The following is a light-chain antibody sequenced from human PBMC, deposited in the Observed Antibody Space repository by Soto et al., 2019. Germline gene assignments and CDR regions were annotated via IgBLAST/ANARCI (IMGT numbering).Light chain of an antibody. J-gene: IGLJ3*02. CDR3: GTWDSSLSALWV. CDR1: SSNIGNNY. V-gene: IGLV1-51*02. Sequence: QSVLTQPPSVSAAPGQKVTISCSGSSSNIGNNYVSWYQQLPGTAPKLLIYENNKRPSGIPDRFSGSKSGTSATLGITGPQTGDEADYYCGTWDSSLSALWVFGGGTKLTVL. CDR2: ENN.